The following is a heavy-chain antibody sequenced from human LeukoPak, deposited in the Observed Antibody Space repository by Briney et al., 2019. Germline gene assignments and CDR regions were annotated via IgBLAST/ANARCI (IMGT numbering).Heavy chain of an antibody. J-gene: IGHJ2*01. D-gene: IGHD7-27*01. CDR2: ISRSGATT. CDR3: ARDPGDRWFFDL. Sequence: GGSMRLSCAASGFTFNNYAMDWVRQAPGKGLEWVSLISRSGATTYYADSVKGRFTISRDNSRNTLYLQMTSLRAEDTAVYYCARDPGDRWFFDLWGRGTLVTVSS. V-gene: IGHV3-23*01. CDR1: GFTFNNYA.